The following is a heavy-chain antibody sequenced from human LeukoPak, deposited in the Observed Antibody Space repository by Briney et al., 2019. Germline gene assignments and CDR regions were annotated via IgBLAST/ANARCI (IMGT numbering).Heavy chain of an antibody. J-gene: IGHJ5*02. CDR2: ISSSSSYI. Sequence: GGSLRLSCAASGFTFSSYSMNWVRQAPGKGLEWVSSISSSSSYIYYADSVKGRFTISRDNAKNSLYLQMNSLRAEDTAVYYCARDPGGNIVVVTAAIGWFDPWGQGTLVSVAS. V-gene: IGHV3-21*01. D-gene: IGHD2-2*02. CDR3: ARDPGGNIVVVTAAIGWFDP. CDR1: GFTFSSYS.